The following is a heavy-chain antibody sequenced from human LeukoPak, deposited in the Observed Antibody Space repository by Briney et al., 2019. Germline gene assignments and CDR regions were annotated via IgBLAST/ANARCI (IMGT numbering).Heavy chain of an antibody. J-gene: IGHJ4*02. D-gene: IGHD3-3*01. V-gene: IGHV3-43D*04. CDR3: AKDFSYYDFWSGYLDY. CDR2: ISWDGGST. CDR1: GFTFDDYA. Sequence: GGSLRLSCAASGFTFDDYAMHWVRQAPGKGLEWVSLISWDGGSTYYADSVKGRFTISRDNSKNSLYLQMNSLRAEDTALYYCAKDFSYYDFWSGYLDYWGQGTLVTVSS.